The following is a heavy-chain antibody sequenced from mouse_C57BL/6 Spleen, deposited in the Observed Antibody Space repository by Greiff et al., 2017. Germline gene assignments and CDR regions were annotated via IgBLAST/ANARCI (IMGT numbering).Heavy chain of an antibody. CDR3: ARGDGYYEAWFAY. CDR2: ISYDGSN. CDR1: GYSITSGYY. V-gene: IGHV3-6*01. D-gene: IGHD2-3*01. J-gene: IGHJ3*01. Sequence: EVQLVESGPGLVKPSQSLSLTCSVTGYSITSGYYWNWIRQFPGNKLEWMGYISYDGSNNYNPSLKNRIAITRDTSKNQFFLKLNSVTTEDTATDYCARGDGYYEAWFAYWGQGTLVTVSA.